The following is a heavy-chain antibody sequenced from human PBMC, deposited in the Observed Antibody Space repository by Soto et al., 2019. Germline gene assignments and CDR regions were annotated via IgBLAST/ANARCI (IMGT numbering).Heavy chain of an antibody. Sequence: VGSLRLSCAASGFTFSSHWMTWVRQAPGKGLEWVANIKEDGSETYYVDSVRGRFSISRDNGKNSLYLQMNSLRAEDTAVYYCARAAECDYWGQGSLVTVSS. CDR1: GFTFSSHW. J-gene: IGHJ4*02. CDR2: IKEDGSET. CDR3: ARAAECDY. D-gene: IGHD3-3*01. V-gene: IGHV3-7*05.